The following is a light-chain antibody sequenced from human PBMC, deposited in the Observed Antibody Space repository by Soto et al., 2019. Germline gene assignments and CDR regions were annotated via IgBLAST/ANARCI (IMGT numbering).Light chain of an antibody. CDR1: QSVSSN. CDR3: QQYNNWPGT. CDR2: GAS. Sequence: EIVMTQSPATLSVSPGERATLSCRASQSVSSNLAWYQQKPGQAPRLLIYGASTRATCIPARFSGSGSGTEFTITISSLQSEDFAVYYCQQYNNWPGTFGQGTKLEIK. J-gene: IGKJ2*02. V-gene: IGKV3-15*01.